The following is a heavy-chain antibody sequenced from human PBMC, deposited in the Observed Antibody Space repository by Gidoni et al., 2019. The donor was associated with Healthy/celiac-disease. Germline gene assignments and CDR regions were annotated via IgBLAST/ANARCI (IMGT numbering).Heavy chain of an antibody. V-gene: IGHV1-46*01. CDR1: GYTFTSYY. J-gene: IGHJ3*02. D-gene: IGHD1-26*01. CDR2: INPSGGST. CDR3: ARDQPGNSGSYYLLFNYNAFDI. Sequence: QVQLVQSGAEVKKPGASVKVSCKASGYTFTSYYMPWVRQAPGQGLEWMGIINPSGGSTSYEQKFQGRVTMTRDTSTSTVYMELSSLRSEDTAVYYCARDQPGNSGSYYLLFNYNAFDIWGQGTMVTVSS.